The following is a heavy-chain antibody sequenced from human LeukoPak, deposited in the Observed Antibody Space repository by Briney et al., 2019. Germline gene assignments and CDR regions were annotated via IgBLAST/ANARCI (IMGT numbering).Heavy chain of an antibody. D-gene: IGHD5-12*01. J-gene: IGHJ6*03. V-gene: IGHV4-34*01. CDR3: ARVGIDSGYDYGYYYYYMDV. Sequence: SETLSLTCVVYGGSFSAYYWSWIRQPPGKGLEWVGEINNSGSTNYNPSLKSRVTISVDTSKNQFSLKLSSVTAADTAVYYCARVGIDSGYDYGYYYYYMDVWGKGTTVTVSS. CDR2: INNSGST. CDR1: GGSFSAYY.